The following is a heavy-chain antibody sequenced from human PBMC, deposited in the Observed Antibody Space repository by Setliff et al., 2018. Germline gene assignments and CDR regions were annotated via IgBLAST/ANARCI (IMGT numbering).Heavy chain of an antibody. CDR2: INPSSGRT. CDR3: ARDPLRSSSWRPDVFDV. J-gene: IGHJ3*01. D-gene: IGHD6-13*01. V-gene: IGHV1-46*01. Sequence: ASVKVSCKASGYTFTSHYMHWVRQAPGLGLEWMGTINPSSGRTSYAQKFRHKFTMTTDTSTSTAYMELRSLIFDDTAIYYCARDPLRSSSWRPDVFDVWGQGTMVTVSS. CDR1: GYTFTSHY.